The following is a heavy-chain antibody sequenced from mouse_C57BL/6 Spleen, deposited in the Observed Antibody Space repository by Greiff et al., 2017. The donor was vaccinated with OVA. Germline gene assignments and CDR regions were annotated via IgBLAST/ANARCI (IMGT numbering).Heavy chain of an antibody. CDR1: GYTFTSYW. CDR2: IHPNSGST. Sequence: QVQLQQPGAELVKPGASVKLSCKASGYTFTSYWIHWVKQRPGQGLEWIGMIHPNSGSTNYNEKFKSKATLTVDKSSSTAYMQLSSLTSEDSAVYYCARGSYGNIYYFDYWGQGTTLTVSS. CDR3: ARGSYGNIYYFDY. J-gene: IGHJ2*01. V-gene: IGHV1-64*01. D-gene: IGHD2-1*01.